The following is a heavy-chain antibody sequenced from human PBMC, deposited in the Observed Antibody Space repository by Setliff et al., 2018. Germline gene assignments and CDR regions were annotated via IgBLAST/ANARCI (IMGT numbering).Heavy chain of an antibody. Sequence: GGSLRLSCAVSGFTFSSYAMSWVRQAPGKGLEWVSSISDTGGNTYHADSVKGRFTISRDNSKSTLYLQMIRLRAEDTAVYYCARPGRSNYWDSFDYWGQGTLVTVSS. CDR1: GFTFSSYA. D-gene: IGHD3-10*01. CDR3: ARPGRSNYWDSFDY. J-gene: IGHJ4*02. V-gene: IGHV3-23*01. CDR2: ISDTGGNT.